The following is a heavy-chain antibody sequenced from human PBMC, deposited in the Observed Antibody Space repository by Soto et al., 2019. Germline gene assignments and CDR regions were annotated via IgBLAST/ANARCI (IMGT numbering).Heavy chain of an antibody. Sequence: ASVKVSCKASGYTFTSYAMHWVRQAPGQRLEWMGWINAGNGNTKYSQKFQGRVTITRDTSASTAYMELSSLRPEDTAVYYCARDRVLRFLEWSKNPNWFDPWGQGTLVTVSS. CDR1: GYTFTSYA. V-gene: IGHV1-3*01. D-gene: IGHD3-3*01. J-gene: IGHJ5*02. CDR3: ARDRVLRFLEWSKNPNWFDP. CDR2: INAGNGNT.